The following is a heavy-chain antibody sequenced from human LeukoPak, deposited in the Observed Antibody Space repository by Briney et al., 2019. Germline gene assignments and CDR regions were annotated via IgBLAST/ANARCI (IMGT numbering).Heavy chain of an antibody. V-gene: IGHV3-7*01. CDR2: IKHDGSEQ. CDR1: GFTFTSCW. D-gene: IGHD6-13*01. Sequence: GGSLRLSCAASGFTFTSCWMSWMRQAPGKGLQWVANIKHDGSEQYYVDSVKGRFTISRDNAKNSLYLQMNSLGVEDTAVYYCKSGGAAPGRFDYWGQGVLVTVSS. J-gene: IGHJ4*02. CDR3: KSGGAAPGRFDY.